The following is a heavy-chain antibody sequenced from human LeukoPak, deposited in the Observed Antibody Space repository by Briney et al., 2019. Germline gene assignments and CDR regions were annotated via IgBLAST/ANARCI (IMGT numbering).Heavy chain of an antibody. V-gene: IGHV3-53*01. J-gene: IGHJ5*02. D-gene: IGHD3-9*01. CDR2: IYSGGST. Sequence: GGSLRLSCAASGFTVSSSYMSWVRQAPGKGLEWVSVIYSGGSTYYADSVKGRFTISRDNSKNTLSLQMNSLRVEDTAVYYCARDYTGYFPWGQGTLVIVSS. CDR1: GFTVSSSY. CDR3: ARDYTGYFP.